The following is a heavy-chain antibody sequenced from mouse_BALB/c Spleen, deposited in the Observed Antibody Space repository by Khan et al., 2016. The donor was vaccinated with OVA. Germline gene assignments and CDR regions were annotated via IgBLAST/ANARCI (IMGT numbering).Heavy chain of an antibody. CDR1: VYTFTDYY. V-gene: IGHV1-77*01. D-gene: IGHD1-2*01. J-gene: IGHJ3*01. CDR3: ARRNYFGYTFAY. Sequence: QVQLQQSGAELARPGASVKLSCKASVYTFTDYYINWVKQRTGQGLEWIGEISPGSGDTYYNEKFKGKATLTADKSSSTAYMQLSGLTSEASAVYFCARRNYFGYTFAYWGQGTLVTVSA. CDR2: ISPGSGDT.